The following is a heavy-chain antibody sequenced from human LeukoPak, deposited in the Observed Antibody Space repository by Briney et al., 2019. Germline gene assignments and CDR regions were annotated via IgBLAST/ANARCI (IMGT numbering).Heavy chain of an antibody. CDR1: GFTFSSYA. CDR2: ISGSGGST. D-gene: IGHD6-13*01. CDR3: GVYSSSWHDY. Sequence: PGGSLRLPCAASGFTFSSYAMSWVRQAPGKGLEWVSVISGSGGSTNYADSVKGRFTISRDNSKNTLYLQMNSLRAEDTAVYYCGVYSSSWHDYWGQGTLVTVSS. V-gene: IGHV3-23*01. J-gene: IGHJ4*02.